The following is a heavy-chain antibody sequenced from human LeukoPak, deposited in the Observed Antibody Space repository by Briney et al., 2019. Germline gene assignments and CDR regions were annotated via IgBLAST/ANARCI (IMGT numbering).Heavy chain of an antibody. CDR3: ARGVAVVRGPNHWFDP. V-gene: IGHV4-61*01. CDR1: GASVSSFIHY. Sequence: SETLSLTCTVSGASVSSFIHYWSWVRQPPGKGPEWIGNIYYSGSTNFSPPLKSRVTISVDTSKNQFSLKLSSVTAADTAVYYCARGVAVVRGPNHWFDPWGQGTLVTVSS. CDR2: IYYSGST. J-gene: IGHJ5*02. D-gene: IGHD6-19*01.